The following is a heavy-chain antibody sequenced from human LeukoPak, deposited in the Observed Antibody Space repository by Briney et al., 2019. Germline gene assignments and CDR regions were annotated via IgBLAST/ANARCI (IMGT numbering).Heavy chain of an antibody. V-gene: IGHV3-74*01. CDR2: IHSDGSST. CDR3: AKGGSKAPDY. J-gene: IGHJ4*02. D-gene: IGHD4-11*01. Sequence: PGGSLRLSCAASGFTFSNYWMHWVRQAPGKGLVWVSRIHSDGSSTTYADSVKGRSTISRDNAKNTLYLQMNSLRAEDTAVYYCAKGGSKAPDYWGQGTLVTVSS. CDR1: GFTFSNYW.